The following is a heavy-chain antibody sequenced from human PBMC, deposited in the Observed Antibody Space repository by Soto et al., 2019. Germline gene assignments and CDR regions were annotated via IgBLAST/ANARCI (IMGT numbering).Heavy chain of an antibody. D-gene: IGHD5-12*01. CDR2: IYYSGST. CDR1: GGSISSCGYY. Sequence: QVQLQESGPGLVKPSQTLSLTCTVSGGSISSCGYYCRWLCQHPGKGLEWIGYIYYSGSTYFNPSLKSRGTMSVDTSENQFSRRLSSVTAAGTAVYYCARKDSGYADYIDVWGQGTTVTVSS. CDR3: ARKDSGYADYIDV. V-gene: IGHV4-31*03. J-gene: IGHJ6*03.